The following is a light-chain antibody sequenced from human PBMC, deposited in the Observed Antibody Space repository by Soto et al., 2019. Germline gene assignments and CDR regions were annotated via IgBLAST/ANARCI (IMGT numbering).Light chain of an antibody. J-gene: IGLJ2*01. Sequence: QSALTQPPSASGSPGQSVTISCTGTSSDVGNYNYVSWYQQYPGKAPKLMIYEVNKRPSGVPDRFSGSKSGNTASLTVSGLQAEDEADYYSTSYAAGKNVVFGGGTKLTVL. CDR3: TSYAAGKNVV. CDR2: EVN. CDR1: SSDVGNYNY. V-gene: IGLV2-8*01.